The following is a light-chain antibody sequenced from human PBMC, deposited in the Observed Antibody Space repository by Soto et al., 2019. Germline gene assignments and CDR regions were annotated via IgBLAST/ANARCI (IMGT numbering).Light chain of an antibody. Sequence: QSVLTQPASLSGSPGQSVTISCTGTSSDIGSYKYVSWYQQHPGKAPKLLIFEVSYRPSGVSNRFSGSKSGNTASLTISGLQAEDEADYYCSSYTSSSTFYVFGTGTKVTVL. CDR3: SSYTSSSTFYV. CDR2: EVS. J-gene: IGLJ1*01. V-gene: IGLV2-14*01. CDR1: SSDIGSYKY.